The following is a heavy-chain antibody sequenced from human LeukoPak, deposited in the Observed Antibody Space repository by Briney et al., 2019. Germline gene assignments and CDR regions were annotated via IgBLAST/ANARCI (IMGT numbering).Heavy chain of an antibody. J-gene: IGHJ4*02. V-gene: IGHV3-7*01. CDR3: ARDRWVGNRGLFYFDW. Sequence: GGSLRLSCAVSGFTFSTYWMSWVRQAPGRGLEWLATIKYDGSEKYYLDSLEGRFTISRDNAKNSVYLQMNSLRAEDTAMYYCARDRWVGNRGLFYFDWWGQGSLVTVSS. CDR2: IKYDGSEK. D-gene: IGHD3-22*01. CDR1: GFTFSTYW.